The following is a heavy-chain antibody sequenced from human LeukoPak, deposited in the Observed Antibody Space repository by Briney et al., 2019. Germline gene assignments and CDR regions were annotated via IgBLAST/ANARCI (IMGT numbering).Heavy chain of an antibody. D-gene: IGHD1-26*01. V-gene: IGHV3-74*01. Sequence: GGSLRLSCAASGVTFSSCWMHWVRQALGKGLVWVSRSNSDGSSTSYADSLKGRFTISRDNAKNTLYLQMNSLRAEHTAVYYCARDLRSYYGLISGRGIDYWGQGTLVTVSS. CDR2: SNSDGSST. CDR3: ARDLRSYYGLISGRGIDY. CDR1: GVTFSSCW. J-gene: IGHJ4*02.